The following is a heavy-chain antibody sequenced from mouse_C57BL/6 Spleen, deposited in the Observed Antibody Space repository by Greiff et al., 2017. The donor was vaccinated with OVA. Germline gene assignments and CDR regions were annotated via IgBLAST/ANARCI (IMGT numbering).Heavy chain of an antibody. J-gene: IGHJ1*03. CDR2: INPNNGGT. V-gene: IGHV1-18*01. D-gene: IGHD1-1*01. CDR1: GYTFTDYN. CDR3: ARSEIYYYGSSQYWYFDV. Sequence: EVQLQQSGPELVKPGASVKIPCKASGYTFTDYNMDWVKQSHGKSLEWIGDINPNNGGTIYNQKFKGKATLTVDKSSSTAYMELRSLTSEDTAVYYCARSEIYYYGSSQYWYFDVWGTGTTVTVSS.